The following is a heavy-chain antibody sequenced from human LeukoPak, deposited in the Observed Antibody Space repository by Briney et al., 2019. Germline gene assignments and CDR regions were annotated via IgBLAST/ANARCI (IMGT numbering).Heavy chain of an antibody. CDR2: INPNSGGT. CDR3: ARVRASYGFDY. D-gene: IGHD5-18*01. J-gene: IGHJ4*02. CDR1: GYTFTDYY. Sequence: ASVKVSCKASGYTFTDYYLHWVRQAPGQGLEWMGWINPNSGGTNYAQKFQGRVTMTRDTSISTAYMELSRLRSDDTAVYYCARVRASYGFDYWGQGNLVTVSS. V-gene: IGHV1-2*02.